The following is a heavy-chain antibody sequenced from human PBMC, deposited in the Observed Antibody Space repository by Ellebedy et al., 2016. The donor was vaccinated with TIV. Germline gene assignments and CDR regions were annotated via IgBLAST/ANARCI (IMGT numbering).Heavy chain of an antibody. J-gene: IGHJ5*01. Sequence: SETLSLTCTVSGYSISSGYYWSWIRQPPGKGLEWIGYIYWSGRSLYNPSLKSRLTISVDKSSNQFSLKLTSATAADTAVYYCAKKLDSWGRGTLVTVSS. V-gene: IGHV4-31*03. CDR2: IYWSGRS. CDR1: GYSISSGYY. D-gene: IGHD1-1*01. CDR3: AKKLDS.